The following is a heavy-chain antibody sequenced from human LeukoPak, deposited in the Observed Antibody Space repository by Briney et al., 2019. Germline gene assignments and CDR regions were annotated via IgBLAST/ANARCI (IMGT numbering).Heavy chain of an antibody. J-gene: IGHJ6*02. CDR2: IWYDGSDK. D-gene: IGHD3-10*01. Sequence: GGSLRLSCAASGFSFRNYGMHWVRQAPGKGLEWVAAIWYDGSDKYYSESVKGRFTISRDNSKNTLYLQMNSLRAEDTAVFYCARRFDYGMDVWGQGTTVTVSS. CDR1: GFSFRNYG. CDR3: ARRFDYGMDV. V-gene: IGHV3-33*01.